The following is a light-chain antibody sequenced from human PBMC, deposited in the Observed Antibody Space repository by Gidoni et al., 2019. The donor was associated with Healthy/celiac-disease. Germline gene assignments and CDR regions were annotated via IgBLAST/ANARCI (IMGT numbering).Light chain of an antibody. CDR1: QGISSA. J-gene: IGKJ3*01. CDR2: DAS. V-gene: IGKV1-13*02. Sequence: AIQLTQSPSSLSASLGDRVTITCRASQGISSALAWYQQKPGKAPKLLIYDASSLESGVPARFSGSGSGTDFTRTISSMQPEDVATYYCQQLNSYPPGFTCGPGTKVEIK. CDR3: QQLNSYPPGFT.